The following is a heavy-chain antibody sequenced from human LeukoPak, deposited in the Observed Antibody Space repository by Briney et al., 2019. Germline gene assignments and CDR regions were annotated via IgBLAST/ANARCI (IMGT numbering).Heavy chain of an antibody. Sequence: GGSLRLSCAASGFTFSNYWMHWVRQAPGKGLVWVSRIYNDGSSTSYADSVKGRFTISRDNAKSTLYLQMNSLRAEDTAVYYCARGGVLLWFGELLADYWGQGTLVTVSS. CDR2: IYNDGSST. CDR1: GFTFSNYW. V-gene: IGHV3-74*01. J-gene: IGHJ4*02. D-gene: IGHD3-10*01. CDR3: ARGGVLLWFGELLADY.